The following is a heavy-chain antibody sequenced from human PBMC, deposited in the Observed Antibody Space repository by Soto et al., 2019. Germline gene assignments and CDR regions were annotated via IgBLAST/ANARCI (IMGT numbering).Heavy chain of an antibody. CDR2: INHSGST. CDR3: ARGPHHITIFGVVIIPIDY. CDR1: GGSFSGYY. D-gene: IGHD3-3*01. J-gene: IGHJ4*02. Sequence: SETLSLTCAVYGGSFSGYYWSWIRQPPGKGLEWIGEINHSGSTNYNPSLKSRVTISVDTSKNQFSLKLSSVTAADTAVYYCARGPHHITIFGVVIIPIDYWGQGTLVTVSS. V-gene: IGHV4-34*01.